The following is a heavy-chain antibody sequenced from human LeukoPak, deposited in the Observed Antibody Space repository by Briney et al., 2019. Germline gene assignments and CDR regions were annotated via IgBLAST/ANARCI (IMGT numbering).Heavy chain of an antibody. D-gene: IGHD5-24*01. CDR3: ARAHDREGYNYSFDS. V-gene: IGHV4-59*01. CDR2: IYYRGST. J-gene: IGHJ4*02. Sequence: SETLSLTCIVSGGSISSYNWRWIRQPPGKGLEWVGHIYYRGSTHHNPSLKSGGTLSLDTSQNQFYLMLRTVTAADTALYYSARAHDREGYNYSFDSWGQGAMVTVFS. CDR1: GGSISSYN.